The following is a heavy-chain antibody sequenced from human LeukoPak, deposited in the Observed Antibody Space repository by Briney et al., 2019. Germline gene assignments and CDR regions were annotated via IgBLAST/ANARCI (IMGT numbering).Heavy chain of an antibody. D-gene: IGHD3-22*01. CDR2: ISWNSGSI. CDR3: AKDSAEYYDSSGYYHY. Sequence: GGPLRLFCAASGFTFYGLAMHWGRQTPGEGLGGGSRISWNSGSIGYADSVKGRFTISRDNARNSLYLQMNSLRAEDTALYYCAKDSAEYYDSSGYYHYWGQGTLVTVSS. V-gene: IGHV3-9*01. CDR1: GFTFYGLA. J-gene: IGHJ4*02.